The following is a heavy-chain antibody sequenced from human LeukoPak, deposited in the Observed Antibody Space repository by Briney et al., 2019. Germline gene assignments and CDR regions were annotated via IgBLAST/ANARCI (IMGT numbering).Heavy chain of an antibody. V-gene: IGHV3-74*01. J-gene: IGHJ4*02. D-gene: IGHD3-10*01. CDR3: ARDGWFGELLQTGGFLDY. CDR2: INSDGSST. Sequence: PGGSLRLSCAASGFTFSNYWMHWVRQAPGKGLVWVSRINSDGSSTSYADSVKGRFTISRDNAKNTLSLQMNSLRAEDTAVYYCARDGWFGELLQTGGFLDYWGQGTLVTVSS. CDR1: GFTFSNYW.